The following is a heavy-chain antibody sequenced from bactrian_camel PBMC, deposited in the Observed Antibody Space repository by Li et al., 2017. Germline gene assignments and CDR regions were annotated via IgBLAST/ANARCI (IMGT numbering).Heavy chain of an antibody. CDR1: EYTDSSYI. CDR2: IDNVGNA. D-gene: IGHD2*01. V-gene: IGHV3S53*01. CDR3: ATPRGVAHSEFRTFGY. J-gene: IGHJ6*01. Sequence: HVQLVESGGGLVQPGGSLRLSCAASEYTDSSYIMAWFRQAPGMERVGDAGIDNVGNANYADSVKGRFTISRDNAKNTVYLQMNSLKTEDTAVYYCATPRGVAHSEFRTFGYWGQGTQVTVS.